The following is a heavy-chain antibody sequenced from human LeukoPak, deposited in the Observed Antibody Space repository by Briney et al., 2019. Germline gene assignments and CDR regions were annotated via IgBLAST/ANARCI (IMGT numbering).Heavy chain of an antibody. CDR3: ATHTFATPFDY. J-gene: IGHJ4*02. CDR2: MYETGHT. D-gene: IGHD3-16*01. V-gene: IGHV4-59*08. CDR1: GGSICGYY. Sequence: SETLSLTCSVSGGSICGYYWSWIRQPPGQGLEWIGYMYETGHTMYNSSHKSRVTMSLDTSKNHFSLILSSVTAADTAVYYCATHTFATPFDYWGPGTLVTVSS.